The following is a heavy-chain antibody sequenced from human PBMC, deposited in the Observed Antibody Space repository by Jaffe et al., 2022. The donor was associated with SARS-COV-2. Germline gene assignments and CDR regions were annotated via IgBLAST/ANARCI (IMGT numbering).Heavy chain of an antibody. CDR2: IYPGDSDS. J-gene: IGHJ4*02. D-gene: IGHD6-19*01. CDR3: ARRSDPARYSTGWFFDY. V-gene: IGHV5-51*01. Sequence: EVQLVQSGVEVRKPGESLKISCKGSGYSFTDYWIGWVRQMPGKGLEWMGIIYPGDSDSRYSPSFQGHVTISVDKSINTTYLQWGSLKASDSAMYYCARRSDPARYSTGWFFDYWGLGTLVTVSS. CDR1: GYSFTDYW.